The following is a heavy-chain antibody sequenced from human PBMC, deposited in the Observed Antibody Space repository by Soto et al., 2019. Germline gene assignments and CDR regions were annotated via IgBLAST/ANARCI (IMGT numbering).Heavy chain of an antibody. V-gene: IGHV3-33*01. CDR2: IWYDGSNK. Sequence: GGSLSLSCAASGFTFSSYGMHWVRQAPGKGLEWVAVIWYDGSNKYYADSVKGRFTISRDNSKNTLYLQMNSLRAEDTAVYYCARGKYSSGWYLGYWGQGTLVTVSS. CDR1: GFTFSSYG. J-gene: IGHJ4*02. CDR3: ARGKYSSGWYLGY. D-gene: IGHD6-19*01.